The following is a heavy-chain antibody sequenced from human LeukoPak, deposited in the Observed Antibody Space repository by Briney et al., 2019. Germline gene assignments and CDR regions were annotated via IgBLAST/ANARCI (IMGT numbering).Heavy chain of an antibody. Sequence: ASVKVSCKASGYTFTSYDINWVRQAPGKGLEWMGGFDPEDGETIYAQKFQGRVTMTEDTSTDTAYMELSSLRSEDTAVYYCATAWGVVVVAATDWYFDLWGRGTLVTVSS. V-gene: IGHV1-24*01. D-gene: IGHD2-15*01. CDR3: ATAWGVVVVAATDWYFDL. CDR1: GYTFTSYD. CDR2: FDPEDGET. J-gene: IGHJ2*01.